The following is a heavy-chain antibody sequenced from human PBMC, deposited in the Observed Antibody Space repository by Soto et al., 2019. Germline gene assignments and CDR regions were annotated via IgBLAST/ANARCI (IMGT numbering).Heavy chain of an antibody. CDR1: GFTFDDYG. J-gene: IGHJ4*02. CDR2: VNWNGGST. CDR3: VRGASLNFDY. D-gene: IGHD1-26*01. V-gene: IGHV3-20*03. Sequence: EVQLVESGGGVLRPGGSLRLSFAAYGFTFDDYGMSWARQAPGKGLEWVSGVNWNGGSTGYADSVKGRFTISGDNAKNSLYLQMNSLRAEDTAFYYCVRGASLNFDYWGQGTLVTVSS.